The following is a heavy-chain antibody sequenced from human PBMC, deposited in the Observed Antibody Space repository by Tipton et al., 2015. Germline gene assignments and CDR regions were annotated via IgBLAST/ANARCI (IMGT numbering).Heavy chain of an antibody. D-gene: IGHD3-22*01. CDR2: IYPDDSDT. J-gene: IGHJ4*02. CDR3: SRRNYFDSPMPDF. V-gene: IGHV5-51*01. Sequence: QSGPEVKKPGESLKISCKGSGYSFTSYWIGWVRQMPGKGLEWMGIIYPDDSDTRYSPSFQGQVTISADKSISTAYLQWSSLKASDTAMYYCSRRNYFDSPMPDFWGQGTLVTVSS. CDR1: GYSFTSYW.